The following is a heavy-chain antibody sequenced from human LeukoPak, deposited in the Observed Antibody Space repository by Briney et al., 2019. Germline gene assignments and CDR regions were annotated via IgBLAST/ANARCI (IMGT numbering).Heavy chain of an antibody. CDR3: ARLPLEYCSGGSCYSGYFDY. J-gene: IGHJ4*02. V-gene: IGHV4-34*01. CDR1: GGSFSGYY. D-gene: IGHD2-15*01. CDR2: INHSGST. Sequence: SETLSLTCAVYGGSFSGYYWSWIRQPPGKGLEWIGEINHSGSTNYNPSLKSRVTISVDTSKNQFSLKLSSVTAAEMAMYYCARLPLEYCSGGSCYSGYFDYWGQGTLVTVSS.